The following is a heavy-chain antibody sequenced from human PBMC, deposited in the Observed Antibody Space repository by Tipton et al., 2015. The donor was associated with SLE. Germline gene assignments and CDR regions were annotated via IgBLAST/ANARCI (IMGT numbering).Heavy chain of an antibody. Sequence: GLVKPSETLSLTCAVSGGSFSGYAWSWVRQPPGKGLEWIGEINHGGSTNYNPSLKSRVAISLDTPKNQFSLRLSSVTAADTAVYYCARGVSGYFHYCYMDVWGRGTTVTISS. V-gene: IGHV4-34*01. J-gene: IGHJ6*03. CDR3: ARGVSGYFHYCYMDV. CDR2: INHGGST. D-gene: IGHD3-10*01. CDR1: GGSFSGYA.